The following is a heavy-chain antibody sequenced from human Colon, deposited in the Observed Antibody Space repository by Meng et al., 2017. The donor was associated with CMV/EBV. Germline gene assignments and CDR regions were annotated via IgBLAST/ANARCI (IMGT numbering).Heavy chain of an antibody. V-gene: IGHV3-23*01. Sequence: EGQRLESGGGLLQAGGSLRLSCAASGFTFNNYAMSWVRQAPGRGLEWVSSINTNGAYTYYADSVKGRFTISRDNSENTVYLQMNSLRAEDTAVYYCAKELNKGFDHWGQGALVTVSS. CDR2: INTNGAYT. CDR3: AKELNKGFDH. CDR1: GFTFNNYA. J-gene: IGHJ4*02. D-gene: IGHD1/OR15-1a*01.